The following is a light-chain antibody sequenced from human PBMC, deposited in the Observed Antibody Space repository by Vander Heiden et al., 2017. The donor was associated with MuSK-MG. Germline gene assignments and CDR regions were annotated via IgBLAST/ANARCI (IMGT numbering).Light chain of an antibody. Sequence: DIQMTQSPSSLSASVGDRVTIPCRASQGISNFLAWYQQKPGKVPELLIFRASTLQSGVPSRFSGSGSGTDFTLTISSLQPEDVGTYYCQRYNDVPLTFGGGTKVEIK. V-gene: IGKV1-27*01. J-gene: IGKJ4*01. CDR2: RAS. CDR3: QRYNDVPLT. CDR1: QGISNF.